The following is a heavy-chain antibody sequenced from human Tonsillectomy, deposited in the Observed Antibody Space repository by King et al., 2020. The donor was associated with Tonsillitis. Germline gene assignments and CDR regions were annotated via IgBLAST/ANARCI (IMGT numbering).Heavy chain of an antibody. J-gene: IGHJ2*01. CDR3: AGGYTVDAWYFDF. CDR2: INHSGST. Sequence: VQLQQWGAGLLKPSETLSLTCAVYGGSFSGYYWSWIRQPPGKGLEWIGEINHSGSTNYNPALKSRVTITVDTSKNQFSLKLSSVTAAETAVYYFAGGYTVDAWYFDFWGRGTLVTVSS. D-gene: IGHD2-2*02. V-gene: IGHV4-34*01. CDR1: GGSFSGYY.